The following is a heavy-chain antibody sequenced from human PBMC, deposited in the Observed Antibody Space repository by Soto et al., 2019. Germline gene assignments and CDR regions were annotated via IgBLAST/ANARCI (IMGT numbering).Heavy chain of an antibody. CDR3: AHRVLRTVFGLVTTTAIYFDF. D-gene: IGHD3-3*01. CDR1: GFSLTTSGVG. CDR2: IYWDDDK. Sequence: QITLNESGPTQVKPRQTLTLTCTFSGFSLTTSGVGVGWIRQSPGKAPEWLALIYWDDDKRYSPSLKSRLTINKDTSKNQVVLTMADLDPADTVTYYCAHRVLRTVFGLVTTTAIYFDFWGQGTPVAVSS. J-gene: IGHJ4*02. V-gene: IGHV2-5*02.